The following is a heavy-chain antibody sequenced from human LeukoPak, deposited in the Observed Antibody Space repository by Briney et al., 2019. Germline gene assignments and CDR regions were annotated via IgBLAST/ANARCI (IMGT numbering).Heavy chain of an antibody. V-gene: IGHV3-23*01. Sequence: PGGSLRLSCAASGFTFSSYAMIWVRQAPGKGLEWVSTIINSGATTYYADSVKGRFTISRDNSKNTLDLQMNSLRAEDTAAYYCAKDIHGDYGGLDYWGQGTLVTVSS. D-gene: IGHD4-17*01. CDR1: GFTFSSYA. CDR2: IINSGATT. J-gene: IGHJ4*02. CDR3: AKDIHGDYGGLDY.